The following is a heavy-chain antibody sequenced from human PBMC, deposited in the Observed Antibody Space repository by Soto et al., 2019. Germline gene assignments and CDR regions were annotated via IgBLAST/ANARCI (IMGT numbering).Heavy chain of an antibody. CDR3: AKDRVSSSWYVVYYFDY. V-gene: IGHV3-30*18. J-gene: IGHJ4*02. Sequence: QVHLVESGGGVVQPGRSLRLSCAASGFTFSSYGMHWVRQAPCKGLEWVAVISYDGSNKYYADSVKGRFTISRDNSKNTMYLQMNSLRAEETAVYYCAKDRVSSSWYVVYYFDYWGQGTLVTVSS. CDR1: GFTFSSYG. D-gene: IGHD6-13*01. CDR2: ISYDGSNK.